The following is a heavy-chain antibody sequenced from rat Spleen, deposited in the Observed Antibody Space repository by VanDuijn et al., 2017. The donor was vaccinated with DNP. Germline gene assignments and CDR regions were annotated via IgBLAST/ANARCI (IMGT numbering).Heavy chain of an antibody. D-gene: IGHD1-2*01. CDR2: MRDDGDT. Sequence: QVQLRESGPDLVQPSQTLSLTCTASGFSLNIYHVHWVRQSPGKGLEWMGRMRDDGDTSYNSTLKSRLSISRDTSKNQVFLKLNSLQTEDTGTYFCASGIYYYSGYDYWGPGVMVTVSS. CDR3: ASGIYYYSGYDY. V-gene: IGHV2-32*01. J-gene: IGHJ2*01. CDR1: GFSLNIYH.